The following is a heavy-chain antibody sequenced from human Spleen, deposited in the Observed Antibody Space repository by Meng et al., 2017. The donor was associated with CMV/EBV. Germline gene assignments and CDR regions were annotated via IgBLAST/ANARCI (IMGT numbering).Heavy chain of an antibody. CDR1: GYTFTTYG. V-gene: IGHV1-69*05. CDR3: ARAPFGDYSNYFDY. D-gene: IGHD4-11*01. CDR2: FIPIFGIA. Sequence: SVKVSCKASGYTFTTYGISWVRQAPGQGLEWMGWFIPIFGIAKFAQKFQGRVTITTGESTTIAYMELSSLRFEDTAVYFCARAPFGDYSNYFDYWGQGTLVTVSS. J-gene: IGHJ4*02.